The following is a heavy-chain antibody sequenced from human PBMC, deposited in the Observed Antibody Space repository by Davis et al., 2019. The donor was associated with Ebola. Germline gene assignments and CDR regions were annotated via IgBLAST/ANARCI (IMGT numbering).Heavy chain of an antibody. J-gene: IGHJ3*02. V-gene: IGHV4-59*01. D-gene: IGHD1-26*01. CDR2: IYYSGST. CDR1: GGSISSYY. CDR3: ASINSGSYTNAFDI. Sequence: SETLSLTCTVPGGSISSYYWSWIRQPPGKGLEWIGYIYYSGSTNYNPSLKSRVTISVDTSKNQFSLKLSSVTAADTAVYYCASINSGSYTNAFDIWGQGTMVTVSS.